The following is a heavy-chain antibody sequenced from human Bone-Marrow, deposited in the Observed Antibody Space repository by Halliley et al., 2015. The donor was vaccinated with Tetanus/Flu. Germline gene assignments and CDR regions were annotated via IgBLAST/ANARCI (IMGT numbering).Heavy chain of an antibody. Sequence: NGLEWNGEGFHSRSTNYNPALKSRVTISVDKAKNQFSLKLSSVTAADTALYYCARRSYGDYIDWGQGTLVNVSS. CDR3: ARRSYGDYID. D-gene: IGHD4-17*01. V-gene: IGHV4-4*02. CDR2: GFHSRST. J-gene: IGHJ4*02.